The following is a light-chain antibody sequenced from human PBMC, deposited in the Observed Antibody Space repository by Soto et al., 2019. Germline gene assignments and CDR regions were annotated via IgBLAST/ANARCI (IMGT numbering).Light chain of an antibody. CDR3: QQYNGLIT. CDR1: QTISSW. Sequence: DIQMTQSPSTLSGSVGDRVTITCRASQTISSWLAWYQQKPGKAPKLLIYKASTLKSGVPSRFSGSGSGTEFTLTISSLQPDDFATYYCQQYNGLITFGQGGLLEIK. V-gene: IGKV1-5*03. CDR2: KAS. J-gene: IGKJ5*01.